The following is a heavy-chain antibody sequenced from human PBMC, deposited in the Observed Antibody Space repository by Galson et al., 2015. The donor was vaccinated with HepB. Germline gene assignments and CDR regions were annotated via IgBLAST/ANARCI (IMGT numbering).Heavy chain of an antibody. V-gene: IGHV3-48*02. CDR1: GFTFSSYS. CDR2: ISSSSSTI. D-gene: IGHD3-22*01. CDR3: ARDTVRLWDYDSSAWQYFDL. J-gene: IGHJ2*01. Sequence: SLRLSCAASGFTFSSYSMNWVRQAPGKGLEWVSYISSSSSTIYYADSVKGRFTISRDNAKNSLYLQMSSLRDEDTAVYYCARDTVRLWDYDSSAWQYFDLWGRGTLVTVSS.